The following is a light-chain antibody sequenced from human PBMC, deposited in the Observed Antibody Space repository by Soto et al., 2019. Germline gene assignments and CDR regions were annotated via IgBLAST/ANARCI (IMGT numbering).Light chain of an antibody. V-gene: IGLV2-14*03. Sequence: QSALTQPASVSGSPGQSITIACTGTSSDIGGYNFVSWYQHHPGKAPTLLIHDVSNRPSGVSSRFSGSKSGNTSSLDISGLQAEDEADNYCNSSSTVSTYVFGNGTKLTVL. CDR1: SSDIGGYNF. CDR3: NSSSTVSTYV. J-gene: IGLJ1*01. CDR2: DVS.